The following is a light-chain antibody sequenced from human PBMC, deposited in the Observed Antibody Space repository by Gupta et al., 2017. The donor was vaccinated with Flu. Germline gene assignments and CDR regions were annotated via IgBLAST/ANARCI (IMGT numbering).Light chain of an antibody. CDR1: SSDVIGYDY. CDR2: EDS. Sequence: SAISSTGTSSDVIGYDYVSWYQQHPGTAPKLMMCEDSNRPSGVPERFSGSKSGTTASLGIXGXQAEDEXDYYCSSCKNTGTPGVFGGGTKLTVL. V-gene: IGLV2-14*03. J-gene: IGLJ2*01. CDR3: SSCKNTGTPGV.